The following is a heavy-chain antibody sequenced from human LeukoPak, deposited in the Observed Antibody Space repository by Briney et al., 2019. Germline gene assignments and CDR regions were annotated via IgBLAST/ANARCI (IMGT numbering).Heavy chain of an antibody. V-gene: IGHV3-30*18. Sequence: QPGGSLRLSCAASGFTFSSYGMHWVRQAPGKGLEWVAVISYDGSNKYYADSVKGRFTISRDNSKNTLYLQMNSLRAEDTAVYYCAKEPAAGLFNWFDPWGQGTLVTVSS. CDR2: ISYDGSNK. CDR3: AKEPAAGLFNWFDP. J-gene: IGHJ5*02. CDR1: GFTFSSYG. D-gene: IGHD6-13*01.